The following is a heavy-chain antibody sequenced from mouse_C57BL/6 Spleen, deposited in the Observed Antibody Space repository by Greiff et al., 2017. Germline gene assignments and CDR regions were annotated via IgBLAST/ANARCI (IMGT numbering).Heavy chain of an antibody. CDR2: INPSTGGT. CDR3: ARRSYYSNLYYAMDY. J-gene: IGHJ4*01. D-gene: IGHD2-5*01. CDR1: GYSFTGYY. V-gene: IGHV1-42*01. Sequence: EVQLQQSGPELVKPGASVKISCKASGYSFTGYYMNWVKQSPEKSLEWIGEINPSTGGTTYNQKFKAKATLTVDKSSSTAYMQLKSLTSEDSAVYYCARRSYYSNLYYAMDYWGQGTSVTVSS.